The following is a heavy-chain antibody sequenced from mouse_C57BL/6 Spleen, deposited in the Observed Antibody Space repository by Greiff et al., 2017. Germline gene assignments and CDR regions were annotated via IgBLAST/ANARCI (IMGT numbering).Heavy chain of an antibody. J-gene: IGHJ4*01. Sequence: QVQLQQSGAELARPGASVKMSCKASGYTFTSYTMHWVKQRPGQGLEWIGYINPSSGYTKYNQKFKDKATLTADKSSSTAYMQLSSLTSEDSAVYYCAREDGYYDYAMDYWGQGTSVTVSS. CDR1: GYTFTSYT. CDR2: INPSSGYT. V-gene: IGHV1-4*01. D-gene: IGHD2-3*01. CDR3: AREDGYYDYAMDY.